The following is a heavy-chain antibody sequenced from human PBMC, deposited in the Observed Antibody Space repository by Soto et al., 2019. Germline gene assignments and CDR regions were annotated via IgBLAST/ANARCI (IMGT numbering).Heavy chain of an antibody. CDR1: GFSLSTSGVG. J-gene: IGHJ5*02. D-gene: IGHD3-10*01. V-gene: IGHV2-5*02. Sequence: QITLKESGPTLVKPTQTRTLTCTFSGFSLSTSGVGVGWIRQPPGKALEGLALIYWDDDKGYSPSLKSRLTITKDSSKNPVVLTMTNMDPVDTATYYCAHKSSYYGSGKKDYNWCDPWGQGTLVTVSS. CDR2: IYWDDDK. CDR3: AHKSSYYGSGKKDYNWCDP.